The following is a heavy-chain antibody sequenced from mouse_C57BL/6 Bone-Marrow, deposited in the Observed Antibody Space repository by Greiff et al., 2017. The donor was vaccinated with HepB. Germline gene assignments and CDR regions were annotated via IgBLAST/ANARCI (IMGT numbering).Heavy chain of an antibody. CDR2: INPSSGYT. D-gene: IGHD3-2*02. Sequence: QVHVKQSGAELARPGASVKMSCKASGYTFTSYTMHWVKQRPGQGLEWIGYINPSSGYTKYNQKFKDKATLTADKSSSTAYMQLSSLTSEDSAVYYCARSSSGLYFDYWGQGTTLTVSS. J-gene: IGHJ2*01. CDR3: ARSSSGLYFDY. V-gene: IGHV1-4*01. CDR1: GYTFTSYT.